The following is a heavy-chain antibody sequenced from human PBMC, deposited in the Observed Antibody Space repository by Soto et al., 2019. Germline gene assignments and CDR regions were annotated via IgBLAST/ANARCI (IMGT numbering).Heavy chain of an antibody. D-gene: IGHD5-12*01. Sequence: ASVKVSCKASGYTFTSYYIHWVRQAPGQGLEWMGIINPSGGSTSYAQKFQGRVTMTRDTSTSTVYMELSSLRSEDTAVYYCAREGLMVDIVATTTTYYYYGMDVWGQGTTVTVSS. J-gene: IGHJ6*02. CDR1: GYTFTSYY. CDR3: AREGLMVDIVATTTTYYYYGMDV. V-gene: IGHV1-46*01. CDR2: INPSGGST.